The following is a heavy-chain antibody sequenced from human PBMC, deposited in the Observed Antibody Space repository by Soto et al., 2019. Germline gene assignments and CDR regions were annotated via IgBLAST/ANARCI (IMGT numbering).Heavy chain of an antibody. CDR1: GGSISSSSYY. V-gene: IGHV4-39*01. J-gene: IGHJ4*02. CDR2: IYYSGST. Sequence: SETLSLTCTVSGGSISSSSYYWGWIRQPPGKGLEWIGSIYYSGSTYYNLSLKSRVTISVDTSKNQSSPKLSSVTAADTAVYFCARHPTVTEYYFDYWGQGTLVTVSS. D-gene: IGHD4-17*01. CDR3: ARHPTVTEYYFDY.